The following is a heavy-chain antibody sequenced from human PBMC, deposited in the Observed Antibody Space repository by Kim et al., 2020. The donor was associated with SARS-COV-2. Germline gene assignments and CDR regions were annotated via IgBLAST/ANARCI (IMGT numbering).Heavy chain of an antibody. V-gene: IGHV4-4*07. D-gene: IGHD3-22*01. Sequence: PALQSRVTMSGDTSKNQFSLKLSSVAAADTAVYYCAREGGRLLLTNWFDPWGQGTLVTVSP. CDR3: AREGGRLLLTNWFDP. J-gene: IGHJ5*02.